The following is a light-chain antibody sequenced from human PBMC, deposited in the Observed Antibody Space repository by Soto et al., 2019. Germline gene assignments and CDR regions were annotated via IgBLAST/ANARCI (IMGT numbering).Light chain of an antibody. CDR1: SSDVGGYNY. CDR2: EVS. Sequence: QSALTQPPSASGSPGQSVTISCTGTSSDVGGYNYVSWYQQHPGKAPKLMIYEVSKRPSGVPDRFSGSKSGNTASLTVSGLQADDEGDYYCSSFAGSNNWLAFGGGTKLTVL. J-gene: IGLJ2*01. V-gene: IGLV2-8*01. CDR3: SSFAGSNNWLA.